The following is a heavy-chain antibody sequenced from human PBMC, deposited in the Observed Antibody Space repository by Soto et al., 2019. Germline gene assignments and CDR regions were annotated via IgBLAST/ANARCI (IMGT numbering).Heavy chain of an antibody. Sequence: LRLSCAASGFTFSSYSMNWVRQAPGRGLEWVSYISSSSSTKFYADSVKGRFTISRDNARNSLYLQMNSLRAEDTAVYYCARDIDGGGQGTLVTVSS. CDR1: GFTFSSYS. CDR2: ISSSSSTK. CDR3: ARDIDG. D-gene: IGHD2-15*01. V-gene: IGHV3-48*01. J-gene: IGHJ4*02.